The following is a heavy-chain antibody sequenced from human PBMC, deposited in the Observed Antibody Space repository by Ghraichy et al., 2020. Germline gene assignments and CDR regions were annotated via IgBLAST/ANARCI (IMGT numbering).Heavy chain of an antibody. V-gene: IGHV3-74*01. CDR1: GFVFSSYW. J-gene: IGHJ1*01. CDR2: INSDGSST. D-gene: IGHD3-16*01. CDR3: ARIGDEYGGSSRYFHR. Sequence: GGSLRLSCAASGFVFSSYWMHWVRQAPGKGLVWVSRINSDGSSTNYADSVKGRFTISRDNAKNTVYLHMNSLTAEDTAVYYCARIGDEYGGSSRYFHRWGQGTLVTVSS.